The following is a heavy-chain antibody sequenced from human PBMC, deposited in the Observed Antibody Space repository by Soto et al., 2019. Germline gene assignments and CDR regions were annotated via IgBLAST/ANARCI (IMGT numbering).Heavy chain of an antibody. J-gene: IGHJ1*01. CDR1: GYTFTSYG. Sequence: QVQLVQSGSEIKKTGASVKVSCKAFGYTFTSYGIGWVRQAPGQGLEWMGWISVYNDNTNYAQKFQGRVTMTTETSSSTAYMELRSLKSDDTAVYYCARIGFDGHWGQGTLVTVSS. D-gene: IGHD3-9*01. V-gene: IGHV1-18*01. CDR2: ISVYNDNT. CDR3: ARIGFDGH.